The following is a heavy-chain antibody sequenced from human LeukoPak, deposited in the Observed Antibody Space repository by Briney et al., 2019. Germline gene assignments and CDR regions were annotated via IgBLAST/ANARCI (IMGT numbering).Heavy chain of an antibody. CDR3: ARDSDYYGSGSALFDP. J-gene: IGHJ5*02. Sequence: GGSLRLSCAASGFTFSDYYMSWIRQAPGKGLEWVSYISSSSSYTNYADSVKGRFTISRDNAKNSLYLQMNSLRAEGTAVYYCARDSDYYGSGSALFDPWGQATLVTVSS. CDR1: GFTFSDYY. D-gene: IGHD3-10*01. V-gene: IGHV3-11*06. CDR2: ISSSSSYT.